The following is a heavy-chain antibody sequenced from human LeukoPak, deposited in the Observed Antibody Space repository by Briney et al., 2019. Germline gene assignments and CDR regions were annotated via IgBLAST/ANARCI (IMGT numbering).Heavy chain of an antibody. CDR1: GYTFSSYG. V-gene: IGHV1-18*01. Sequence: GASVKVSCMASGYTFSSYGISWVRQAPGQGLEWMGWISAYNGNTNYAQKLQGRVTMTTDTSTSTAYMELRSLRSDDTAVYYCARDRGGVYSGSFWDYWGQGTLVTVSS. D-gene: IGHD1-26*01. CDR3: ARDRGGVYSGSFWDY. J-gene: IGHJ4*02. CDR2: ISAYNGNT.